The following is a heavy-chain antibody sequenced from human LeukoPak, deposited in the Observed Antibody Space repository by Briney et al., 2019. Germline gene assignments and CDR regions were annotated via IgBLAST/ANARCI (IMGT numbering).Heavy chain of an antibody. CDR1: GFTFSNYW. V-gene: IGHV3-74*01. Sequence: QPGGSLRLSCAASGFTFSNYWMHWVRQAPGKGLVWVSRIKGDGSHTIYADSVKGRFTISRDNAKNTLYLQMKSLRAEDTAVYYCARQVVKAGYYFDYWGQGTLVTVSS. CDR3: ARQVVKAGYYFDY. J-gene: IGHJ4*02. CDR2: IKGDGSHT. D-gene: IGHD2-15*01.